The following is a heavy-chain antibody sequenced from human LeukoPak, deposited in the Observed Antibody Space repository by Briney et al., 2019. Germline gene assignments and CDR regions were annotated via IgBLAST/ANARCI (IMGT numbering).Heavy chain of an antibody. V-gene: IGHV4-59*12. CDR3: ARGDIRGSYPYY. Sequence: SETLSLTCTVSGDSISSNYWSWIRQPPGKGLEWIGYMYYSGSTNYNPSLKSRVTISVDTSKNQFSLKLSSVTAADTAVYYCARGDIRGSYPYYWGQGTLVTVSS. J-gene: IGHJ4*02. CDR2: MYYSGST. CDR1: GDSISSNY. D-gene: IGHD1-26*01.